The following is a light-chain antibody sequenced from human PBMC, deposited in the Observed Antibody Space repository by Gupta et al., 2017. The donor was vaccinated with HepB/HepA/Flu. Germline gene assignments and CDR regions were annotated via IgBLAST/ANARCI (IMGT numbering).Light chain of an antibody. CDR3: QQDDTTPYT. Sequence: DIVMTQSPESLAVSLGERATINCKSSQSLLYSAKNKDYLAWYQQKPGQPPKLLIYWASTRESGVPDRFSGSGSGTDFTLTISSLQAEDVAVYYCQQDDTTPYTFGQGTKLEIK. CDR1: QSLLYSAKNKDY. J-gene: IGKJ2*01. V-gene: IGKV4-1*01. CDR2: WAS.